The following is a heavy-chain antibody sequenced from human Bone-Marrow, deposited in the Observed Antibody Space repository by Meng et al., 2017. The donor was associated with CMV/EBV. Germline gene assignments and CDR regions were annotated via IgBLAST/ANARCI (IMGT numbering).Heavy chain of an antibody. V-gene: IGHV3-33*01. CDR1: GFTFTSAG. Sequence: GESLKISCAASGFTFTSAGMHWVRQAPGKGLEWVAVIWYDGSNIQYSDSVKGRFTISRDNSKKTLDLQMNSLRVEDTAVYYCARGPTYSDFWRGDPPHYGVDVWGQGTMVTVSS. CDR2: IWYDGSNI. D-gene: IGHD3-3*01. CDR3: ARGPTYSDFWRGDPPHYGVDV. J-gene: IGHJ6*02.